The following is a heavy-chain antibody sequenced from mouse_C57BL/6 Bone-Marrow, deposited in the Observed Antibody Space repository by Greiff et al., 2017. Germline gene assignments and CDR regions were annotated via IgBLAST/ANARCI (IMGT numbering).Heavy chain of an antibody. CDR2: IHPNSGST. Sequence: QVQLQQPGAELVKPGASVKLSCKASGYTFTSYWMHWVKQRPGQGLEWIGMIHPNSGSTNYNEKFQSKATLTVDKSASTAYMQLSSLTSEDSAVYYCAAERWLPLSAMDYWGQGTSVTVSS. D-gene: IGHD2-3*01. CDR1: GYTFTSYW. J-gene: IGHJ4*01. CDR3: AAERWLPLSAMDY. V-gene: IGHV1-64*01.